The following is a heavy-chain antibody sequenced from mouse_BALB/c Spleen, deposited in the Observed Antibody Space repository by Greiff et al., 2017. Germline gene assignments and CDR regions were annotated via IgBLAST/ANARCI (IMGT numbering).Heavy chain of an antibody. CDR3: ARQGYGSSSFDY. CDR1: GFTFSSYT. D-gene: IGHD1-1*01. Sequence: EVQVVESGGGLVQPGGSLKLSCAASGFTFSSYTMSWVRQTPEKRLEWVAYISNGGGSTYYPDTVKGRFTISRDNAKNTLYLQMSSLKSEDTAMYYCARQGYGSSSFDYWGQGTTLTVSS. J-gene: IGHJ2*01. V-gene: IGHV5-12-2*01. CDR2: ISNGGGST.